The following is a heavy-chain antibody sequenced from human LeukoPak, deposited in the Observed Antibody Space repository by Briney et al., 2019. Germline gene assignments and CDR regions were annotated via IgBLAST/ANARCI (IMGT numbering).Heavy chain of an antibody. Sequence: PGGSLRLSCAASGFTFDDYGMSWVRQAPGKGLEWVSGFNWNGGSTGYADSVKGRFTISRDNAKNSLYLQMNSLRAEDTALYYCARLITMVRGVIIGYTDVWGKGTTVTVSS. CDR2: FNWNGGST. CDR3: ARLITMVRGVIIGYTDV. J-gene: IGHJ6*04. CDR1: GFTFDDYG. V-gene: IGHV3-20*04. D-gene: IGHD3-10*01.